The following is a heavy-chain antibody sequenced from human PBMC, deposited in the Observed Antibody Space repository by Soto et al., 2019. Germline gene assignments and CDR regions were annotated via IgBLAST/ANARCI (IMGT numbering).Heavy chain of an antibody. V-gene: IGHV1-69*12. J-gene: IGHJ6*02. D-gene: IGHD4-4*01. Sequence: QVQLVQSGAEMKEPGSSVKVSCKTSGGTFSSSAISWXRXXXXXXXEWMGGIIPLFRTPDYAQKFQGRVTIAADESTSTAYMALSSLRSEDTAVYYCARDNDRLQLGGNYYYILDVWGQGTTITVSS. CDR2: IIPLFRTP. CDR3: ARDNDRLQLGGNYYYILDV. CDR1: GGTFSSSA.